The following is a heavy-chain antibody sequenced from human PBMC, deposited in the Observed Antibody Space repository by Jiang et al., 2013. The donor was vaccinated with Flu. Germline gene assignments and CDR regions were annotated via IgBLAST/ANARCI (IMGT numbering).Heavy chain of an antibody. CDR2: ISSGGGTI. J-gene: IGHJ6*04. Sequence: VQLVESGGGLVQPGGSLRLSCVASGFTFSTYEMNWVRQAPGKGLEWVSYISSGGGTIFYADSVKGRLTVSRDNAQNSVFLQMSSLRVEDTAVYYCARGISSGWDYYYAMDLVGQRDHGHRLL. V-gene: IGHV3-48*03. CDR1: GFTFSTYE. CDR3: ARGISSGWDYYYAMDL. D-gene: IGHD6-25*01.